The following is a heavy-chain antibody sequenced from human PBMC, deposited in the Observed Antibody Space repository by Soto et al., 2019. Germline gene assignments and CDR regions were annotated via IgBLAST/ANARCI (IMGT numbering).Heavy chain of an antibody. CDR3: STRAYDTNGYYRFDP. D-gene: IGHD3-22*01. CDR1: GGSFSGHS. CDR2: INHSGRV. J-gene: IGHJ5*01. Sequence: PSETLSLTCAVYGGSFSGHSWTWIRQSAGKGLEWIGDINHSGRVNYSPSLKSRVTISLDTSKNQFSLTLSAVTAADTAMYYCSTRAYDTNGYYRFDPWGQGTLVTVSS. V-gene: IGHV4-34*01.